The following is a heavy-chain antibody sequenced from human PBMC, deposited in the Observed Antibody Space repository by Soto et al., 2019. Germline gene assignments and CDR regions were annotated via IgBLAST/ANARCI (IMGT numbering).Heavy chain of an antibody. J-gene: IGHJ6*03. V-gene: IGHV4-39*01. CDR1: GGSISSSSYY. CDR2: IYYSGST. D-gene: IGHD2-2*01. CDR3: ARPSSSQPYYYYYMDV. Sequence: SETLSLTCTVSGGSISSSSYYWGWIRQPPGKGLEWIGSIYYSGSTYYNPSLKSRVTISIDTSKNQFSLKLSSVTAADTAVYYCARPSSSQPYYYYYMDVWGKGTTVTVSS.